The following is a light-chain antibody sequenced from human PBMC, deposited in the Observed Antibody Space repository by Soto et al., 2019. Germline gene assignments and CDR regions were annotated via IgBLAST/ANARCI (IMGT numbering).Light chain of an antibody. V-gene: IGLV2-14*01. Sequence: QSALTQPASVSGSPGQSITISCTGTSSDVGGYNYVSWYQQRPGKGPKLMIYEVSNRPSGVPDRFSGSKSGTSASLAISGLRSEDEADYYCAAWDDSLRGVVFGGGTKLTVL. CDR1: SSDVGGYNY. CDR3: AAWDDSLRGVV. CDR2: EVS. J-gene: IGLJ2*01.